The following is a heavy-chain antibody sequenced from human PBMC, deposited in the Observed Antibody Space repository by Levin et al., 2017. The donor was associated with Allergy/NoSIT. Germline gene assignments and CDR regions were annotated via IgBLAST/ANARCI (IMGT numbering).Heavy chain of an antibody. V-gene: IGHV3-23*01. Sequence: GGSLRLSCAASGFTFNTYGISWVRQAPGKGLEWVSAFSRRGTTHYAGSVRGRFTISRDNSKNTIHLQMDSLGGEDTAVYYCAREMAGTSGWYTIDYWGQGTPVTVSS. CDR2: FSRRGTT. J-gene: IGHJ4*02. D-gene: IGHD6-19*01. CDR1: GFTFNTYG. CDR3: AREMAGTSGWYTIDY.